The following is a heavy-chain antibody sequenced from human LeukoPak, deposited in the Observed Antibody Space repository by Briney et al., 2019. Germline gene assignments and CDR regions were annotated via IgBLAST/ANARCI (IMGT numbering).Heavy chain of an antibody. D-gene: IGHD3-10*01. CDR3: AKGQFAMVRGVIITWSPYYGMDV. CDR2: ISGSGGST. V-gene: IGHV3-23*01. CDR1: GFTFSSYA. Sequence: PGGSLRLSCAASGFTFSSYAMSWVRQAPGKGLEWVSAISGSGGSTYYADSVKGRFTISRDNSKNTLYLQMNSPGAEDTAVYYCAKGQFAMVRGVIITWSPYYGMDVWGKGTTVTVSS. J-gene: IGHJ6*04.